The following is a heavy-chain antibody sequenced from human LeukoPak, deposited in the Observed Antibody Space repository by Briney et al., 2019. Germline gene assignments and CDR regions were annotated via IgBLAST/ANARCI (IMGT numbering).Heavy chain of an antibody. CDR1: GYTFTSYG. Sequence: ASVKVSCKASGYTFTSYGISWVRQAPGQGLEWMGWISAYNGNTNYAQKLQGRVTMTTDTSTSTAYMELRSLRSDDTAVYYCARGFPAYYDFWCGPDYYFDYWGQGTLVTVSS. J-gene: IGHJ4*02. CDR2: ISAYNGNT. D-gene: IGHD3-3*01. V-gene: IGHV1-18*01. CDR3: ARGFPAYYDFWCGPDYYFDY.